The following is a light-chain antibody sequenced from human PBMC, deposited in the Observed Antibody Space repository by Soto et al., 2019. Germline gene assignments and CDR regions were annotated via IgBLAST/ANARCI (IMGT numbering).Light chain of an antibody. Sequence: QSALTQPPSVSGAPGQRVTISCAGSSSNIGAGYDVHWYQQLPGTAPKLLIYGNNNRPSGVPDRFSGSKSGTSASLAITGLQAEDEADYYCQSYDSVLSGSRIFGEGTKLTVL. CDR3: QSYDSVLSGSRI. CDR1: SSNIGAGYD. CDR2: GNN. J-gene: IGLJ2*01. V-gene: IGLV1-40*01.